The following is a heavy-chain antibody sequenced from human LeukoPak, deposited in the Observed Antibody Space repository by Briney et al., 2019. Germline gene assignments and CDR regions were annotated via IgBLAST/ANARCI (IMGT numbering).Heavy chain of an antibody. J-gene: IGHJ4*02. Sequence: PTGGSLRLSCAASGFTFSSYGMHWVRQAPGKGLEWVAFIRYDGSNKYYADSVKGRFTISRDNSKNTLYLQMNSLRAEDTAVYYRAKGPYDYGDYYYWGQGTLVTVSS. D-gene: IGHD4-17*01. V-gene: IGHV3-30*02. CDR2: IRYDGSNK. CDR1: GFTFSSYG. CDR3: AKGPYDYGDYYY.